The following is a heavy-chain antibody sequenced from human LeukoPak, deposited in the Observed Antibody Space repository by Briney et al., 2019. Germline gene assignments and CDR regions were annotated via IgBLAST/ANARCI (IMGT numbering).Heavy chain of an antibody. D-gene: IGHD6-6*01. CDR2: IYYSGST. J-gene: IGHJ6*03. CDR1: GGSISSSSYY. V-gene: IGHV4-39*07. CDR3: ARVEYSRSNYYYYYMDV. Sequence: SETLSLTGTVSGGSISSSSYYWGWIRQPPGKGLEWIGSIYYSGSTYYNPSLKSRVTISVDTSKNQFSLKLSSVTAADTAVYYCARVEYSRSNYYYYYMDVWGEGTTVTVSS.